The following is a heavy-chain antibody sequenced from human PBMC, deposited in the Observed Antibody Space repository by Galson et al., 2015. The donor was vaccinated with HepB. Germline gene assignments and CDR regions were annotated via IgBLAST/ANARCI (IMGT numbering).Heavy chain of an antibody. CDR3: ARVYYFASRNYYDPAYYFDF. J-gene: IGHJ4*02. Sequence: SVKVSCKASGYTFSSYAVHWVRQAPGQSLEWMGWINAGNGNTKYSQKFQGRVTFTRDTSASTAYMELSSLKSEDTAVYYCARVYYFASRNYYDPAYYFDFWGQGTLVTVSS. CDR1: GYTFSSYA. V-gene: IGHV1-3*01. CDR2: INAGNGNT. D-gene: IGHD3-10*01.